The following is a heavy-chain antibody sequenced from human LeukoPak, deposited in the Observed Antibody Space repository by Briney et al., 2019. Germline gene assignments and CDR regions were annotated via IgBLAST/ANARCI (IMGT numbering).Heavy chain of an antibody. Sequence: GGSLRLSCAASGFTFSSYSMNWVRQAPGKGLEWVSYISSSSSTIYYADSVKGRFTISRDNAKNSLYLQMNSLRAEDTALYYCAKDMRADFWSGYNAFDIWGQGTMVTVSS. CDR1: GFTFSSYS. V-gene: IGHV3-48*04. CDR2: ISSSSSTI. CDR3: AKDMRADFWSGYNAFDI. D-gene: IGHD3-3*01. J-gene: IGHJ3*02.